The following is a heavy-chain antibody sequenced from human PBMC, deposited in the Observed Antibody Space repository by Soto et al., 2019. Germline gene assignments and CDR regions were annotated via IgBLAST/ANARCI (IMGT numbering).Heavy chain of an antibody. D-gene: IGHD3-22*01. CDR3: AKATAPYYYDSSGHMDV. CDR1: GFTFDDYA. J-gene: IGHJ6*02. CDR2: ISWNSGSI. V-gene: IGHV3-9*01. Sequence: PGGSLRLSCAASGFTFDDYAMHWVRQVPGKGLEWVSGISWNSGSIGYADSVKGRFTISRDNAKNSLYLQMNSLRAEDTALYYCAKATAPYYYDSSGHMDVWGQGTTVTVSS.